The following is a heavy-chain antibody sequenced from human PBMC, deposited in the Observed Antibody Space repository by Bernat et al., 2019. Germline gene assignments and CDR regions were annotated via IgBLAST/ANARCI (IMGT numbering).Heavy chain of an antibody. CDR3: AKDQRRFTGYSSSWYRAIFDY. D-gene: IGHD6-13*01. CDR2: ISGSGGST. J-gene: IGHJ4*02. CDR1: GFTFSSYA. Sequence: EVQLLESGGGLVQPGGSLRLSCAASGFTFSSYAMSWVRQAPGKGLEWVSAISGSGGSTYYADSVKGRFTISRDNSKNTLYLQMNSLRAEDTAVYYCAKDQRRFTGYSSSWYRAIFDYWGQGTLVTVSS. V-gene: IGHV3-23*01.